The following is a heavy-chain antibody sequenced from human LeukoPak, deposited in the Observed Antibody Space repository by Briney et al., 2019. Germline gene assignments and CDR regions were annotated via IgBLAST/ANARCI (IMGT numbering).Heavy chain of an antibody. J-gene: IGHJ6*03. CDR2: IYHSGSS. Sequence: SETLSLTCTVSGGSISSGGYYWSWIRQPPGKGLEWIGYIYHSGSSYYNPSLKSRVTISVDRSKNQFSLRLSSVTAADTAVYYCARTITGTIRYYYFYMDVWGKGTTVTGSS. V-gene: IGHV4-30-2*01. CDR1: GGSISSGGYY. CDR3: ARTITGTIRYYYFYMDV. D-gene: IGHD1-7*01.